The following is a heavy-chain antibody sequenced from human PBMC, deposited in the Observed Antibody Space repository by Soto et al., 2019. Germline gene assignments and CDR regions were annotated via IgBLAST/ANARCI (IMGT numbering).Heavy chain of an antibody. CDR1: GYTFTSYD. Sequence: ASVKVSCKASGYTFTSYDINWVRQATGQGLEWMGWMNPNSGNTGYAQKFQGRVTMTRNTSISTAYMELSSLRSEDTAVYYCARGGSGSQWLGPSFDYWGQGTLVTVSS. V-gene: IGHV1-8*01. CDR3: ARGGSGSQWLGPSFDY. CDR2: MNPNSGNT. D-gene: IGHD6-19*01. J-gene: IGHJ4*02.